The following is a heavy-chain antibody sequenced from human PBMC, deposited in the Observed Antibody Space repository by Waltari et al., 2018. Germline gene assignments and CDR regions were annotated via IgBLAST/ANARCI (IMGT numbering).Heavy chain of an antibody. CDR2: IYYSGST. V-gene: IGHV4-59*11. Sequence: QVQLQESGPGLVKPSETLSLTCTVSGGSISSHYWSWIRQPPGKGLEWIGYIYYSGSTNYNPSLKSRVTISVDTSKNQFSLKLSSVTAADTAVYYCARGGSYCTGGVCYFPFDPWGQGTLVTVSS. CDR3: ARGGSYCTGGVCYFPFDP. J-gene: IGHJ5*02. CDR1: GGSISSHY. D-gene: IGHD2-8*02.